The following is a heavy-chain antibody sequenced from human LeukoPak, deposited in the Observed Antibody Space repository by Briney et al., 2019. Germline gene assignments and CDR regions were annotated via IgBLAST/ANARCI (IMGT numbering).Heavy chain of an antibody. J-gene: IGHJ3*01. D-gene: IGHD6-19*01. CDR3: ARDLSVAGFDF. Sequence: DSVRGRFTISRDNAKNSLFLQMNTLRAEDTAVYYCARDLSVAGFDFWGQGTMVTVSS. V-gene: IGHV3-7*01.